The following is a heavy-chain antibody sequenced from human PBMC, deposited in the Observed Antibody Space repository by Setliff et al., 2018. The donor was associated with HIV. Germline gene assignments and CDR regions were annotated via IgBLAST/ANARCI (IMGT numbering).Heavy chain of an antibody. J-gene: IGHJ4*02. CDR3: ARGPYYYDSSGPFFY. CDR1: GYTFTSYA. V-gene: IGHV7-4-1*02. CDR2: INTNTGNP. D-gene: IGHD3-22*01. Sequence: ASVKVSCKASGYTFTSYAMNWVRQAPGQGLEWMGWINTNTGNPTYAQGFTGRFVFSLDTSVSTAYLQISILKAEDTAVYYCARGPYYYDSSGPFFYWGQGTLVTVSA.